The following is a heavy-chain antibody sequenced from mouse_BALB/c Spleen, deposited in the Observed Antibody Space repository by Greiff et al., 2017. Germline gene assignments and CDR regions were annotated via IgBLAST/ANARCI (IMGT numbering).Heavy chain of an antibody. J-gene: IGHJ4*01. V-gene: IGHV5-4*02. Sequence: EVKLMESGGGLVKPGGSLKLSCAASGFTFSDYYMYWVRQTPEKRLEWVATISDGGSYTYYPDSVKGRFTISRDNAKNNLYLQMSSLKSEDTAMYYCARGNWEDYAMDYWGQGTSVTVSS. CDR2: ISDGGSYT. CDR1: GFTFSDYY. CDR3: ARGNWEDYAMDY. D-gene: IGHD4-1*01.